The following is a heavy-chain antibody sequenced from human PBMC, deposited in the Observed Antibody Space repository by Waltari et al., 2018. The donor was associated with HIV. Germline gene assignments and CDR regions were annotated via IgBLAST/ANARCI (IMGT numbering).Heavy chain of an antibody. V-gene: IGHV1-69*01. Sequence: QVQLVQSGAEVKKPGSSVKVSCKASGGSFSSYAISWVRQAPGQGLEWMGGIIPIFGTTNYAQKFQGRVTITADESTSTAYMELSSLRSEDTAVYYCARDLSPKVVAGTVFQHWGQGTLVTVSS. CDR1: GGSFSSYA. J-gene: IGHJ1*01. CDR3: ARDLSPKVVAGTVFQH. D-gene: IGHD6-19*01. CDR2: IIPIFGTT.